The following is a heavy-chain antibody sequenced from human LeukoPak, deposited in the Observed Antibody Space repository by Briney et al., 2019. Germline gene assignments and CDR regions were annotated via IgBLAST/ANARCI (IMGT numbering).Heavy chain of an antibody. J-gene: IGHJ4*02. V-gene: IGHV4-39*01. Sequence: SETLSLTCTVSGGSISSSSYYWGWIRQPPGKGLEWIGSIYYSGSTYYNPSLKSRVTISVDTSKNQFSLKLSSVTAADTAVYYCASQDSSGWYGRFHPLDWGQGTLVTVSS. CDR1: GGSISSSSYY. CDR2: IYYSGST. D-gene: IGHD6-19*01. CDR3: ASQDSSGWYGRFHPLD.